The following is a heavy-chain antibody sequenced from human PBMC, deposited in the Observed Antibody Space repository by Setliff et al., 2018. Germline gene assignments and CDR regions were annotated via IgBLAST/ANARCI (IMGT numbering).Heavy chain of an antibody. CDR3: ARHKSNGSGSYPSLYMDV. D-gene: IGHD3-10*01. V-gene: IGHV4-39*01. CDR2: IYYSGST. Sequence: SETLSLTCRVSGGSISSGNYYWGLVRQPPGKGLEWVATIYYSGSTCSNPSLKSQLIISVDAPDNQFSVKLSSVTAADTAVCYCARHKSNGSGSYPSLYMDVWGKGIMVTVSS. CDR1: GGSISSGNYY. J-gene: IGHJ6*03.